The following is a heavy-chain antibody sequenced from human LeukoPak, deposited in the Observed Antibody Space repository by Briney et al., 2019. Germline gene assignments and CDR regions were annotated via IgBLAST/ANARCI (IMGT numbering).Heavy chain of an antibody. CDR3: VRVGYAYGPVGNWFDP. V-gene: IGHV4-39*01. CDR1: GGSISSSDYY. CDR2: IYYSGGS. J-gene: IGHJ5*02. Sequence: SETLSLTCTVSGGSISSSDYYWGWVRQPPGKGLEWIVNIYYSGGSYSSPSLESRVTISSDTSKNQFSVKLTSVTAADTAVYYCVRVGYAYGPVGNWFDPWGQGVPVTVSS. D-gene: IGHD5-18*01.